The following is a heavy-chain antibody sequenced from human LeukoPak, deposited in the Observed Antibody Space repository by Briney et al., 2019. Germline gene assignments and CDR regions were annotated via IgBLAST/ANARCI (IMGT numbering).Heavy chain of an antibody. D-gene: IGHD5-12*01. J-gene: IGHJ6*03. Sequence: PGRSLRLSCAASGFTFSSYGMHWVRQAPGKGLEWVAFIRYDGSNKYYADSVKGRFTISRDNSKNTLYLQMNSLRAEDTAVYYCVKDRGGYDSFWYYYYYMDVWGKGTTVTISS. V-gene: IGHV3-30*02. CDR1: GFTFSSYG. CDR2: IRYDGSNK. CDR3: VKDRGGYDSFWYYYYYMDV.